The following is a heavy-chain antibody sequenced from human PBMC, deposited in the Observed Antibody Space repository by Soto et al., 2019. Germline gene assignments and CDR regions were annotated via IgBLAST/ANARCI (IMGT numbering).Heavy chain of an antibody. D-gene: IGHD2-8*01. CDR1: GGSISSYY. CDR3: ARAPQYCTNGVCYTLGWFDP. CDR2: IYYSGST. Sequence: QVQLQESGPGLVKPSETLSLTCTVSGGSISSYYWSWIRQPPGKGLEWIEYIYYSGSTNYNPSLKSRVTISVDTSKNQFSLKLSSVTAADTAVYYCARAPQYCTNGVCYTLGWFDPWGQGTLVTVSS. J-gene: IGHJ5*02. V-gene: IGHV4-59*01.